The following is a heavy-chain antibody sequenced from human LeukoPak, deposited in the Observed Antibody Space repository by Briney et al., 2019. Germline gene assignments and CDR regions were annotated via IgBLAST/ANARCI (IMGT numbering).Heavy chain of an antibody. CDR3: ARGRAVASYGMDV. CDR1: GYTFTGYY. J-gene: IGHJ6*02. V-gene: IGHV1-2*04. CDR2: INPNSGGT. Sequence: ASVKVSCKASGYTFTGYYMHWVRQAPGQGLEWMGWINPNSGGTNYAQKFQGWVTMTRDTSISTAYMELSRLRSDDTAVYYCARGRAVASYGMDVWGQGTTVTVSS. D-gene: IGHD6-19*01.